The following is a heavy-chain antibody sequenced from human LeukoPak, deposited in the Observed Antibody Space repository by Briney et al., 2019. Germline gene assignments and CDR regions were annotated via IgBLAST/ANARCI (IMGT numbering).Heavy chain of an antibody. J-gene: IGHJ4*02. CDR3: ATYRQVLLPFES. D-gene: IGHD2-8*02. CDR2: INWNGDST. Sequence: GGSLRLSCAASGFTFDDYAMSWVRQAPGKGLQWVSGINWNGDSTGYADSVKGRFTISRDNSKNTLYLQMNSLRAEDTAIYYCATYRQVLLPFESWGQGTLVTVSS. CDR1: GFTFDDYA. V-gene: IGHV3-20*04.